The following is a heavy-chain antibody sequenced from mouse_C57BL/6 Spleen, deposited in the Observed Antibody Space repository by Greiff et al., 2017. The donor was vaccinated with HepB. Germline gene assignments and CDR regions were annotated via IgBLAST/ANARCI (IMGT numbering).Heavy chain of an antibody. CDR2: ISDGGSYT. J-gene: IGHJ2*01. D-gene: IGHD2-12*01. CDR1: GFTFSSYA. CDR3: AREGHDKGGFDY. V-gene: IGHV5-4*01. Sequence: EVKVVESGGGLVKPGGSLKLSCAASGFTFSSYAMSWVRQTPEKRLEWVATISDGGSYTYYPDNVKGRFTISRDNAKNNLYLQMSHLKSEDTAMYYCAREGHDKGGFDYWGQGTTLTVSS.